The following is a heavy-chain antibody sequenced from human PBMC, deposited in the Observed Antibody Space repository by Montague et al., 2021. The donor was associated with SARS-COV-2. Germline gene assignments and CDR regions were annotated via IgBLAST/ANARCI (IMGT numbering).Heavy chain of an antibody. Sequence: PELVKPTQTLTLTCTFSGFSLSTSGICVSWIRQPPGKALEWLALXYWDDDKRYSPSLKSRLTITKDTSKNQVVLTMTNMDPVDTATYYCAHDRVTMIVVAKADAFDIWGQGTMVTVSS. D-gene: IGHD3-22*01. J-gene: IGHJ3*02. CDR3: AHDRVTMIVVAKADAFDI. CDR2: XYWDDDK. CDR1: GFSLSTSGIC. V-gene: IGHV2-5*08.